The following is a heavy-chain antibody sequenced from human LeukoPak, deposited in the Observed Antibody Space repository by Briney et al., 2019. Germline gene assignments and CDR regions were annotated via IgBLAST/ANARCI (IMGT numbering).Heavy chain of an antibody. V-gene: IGHV3-30*02. CDR2: IGSDGNYK. CDR1: GFTFTTSD. CDR3: VREAYYGSASDYNDAFEI. J-gene: IGHJ3*02. D-gene: IGHD3-10*01. Sequence: GGSLRLSCAASGFTFTTSDMHWIRQAPGKGLEWVVFIGSDGNYKYYGDSVKGRFTISRDNSKNTLYLQMNSLRVEDTAVYYCVREAYYGSASDYNDAFEIWGQGTMVTVSS.